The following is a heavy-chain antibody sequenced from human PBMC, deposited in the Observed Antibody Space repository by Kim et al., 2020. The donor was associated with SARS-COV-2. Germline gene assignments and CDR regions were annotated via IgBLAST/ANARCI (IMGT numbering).Heavy chain of an antibody. D-gene: IGHD1-26*01. CDR3: AKDKRPIARSGSYWDY. CDR2: IYSGGSST. J-gene: IGHJ4*02. CDR1: GFTFSSYA. V-gene: IGHV3-23*03. Sequence: GGSLRLSCAASGFTFSSYAMSWVRQAPGKGLEWVSVIYSGGSSTYYADSVKGRFTISRDNSKNTLYLQMNSLRAEDTAVYYCAKDKRPIARSGSYWDYWGQGTLVTVSS.